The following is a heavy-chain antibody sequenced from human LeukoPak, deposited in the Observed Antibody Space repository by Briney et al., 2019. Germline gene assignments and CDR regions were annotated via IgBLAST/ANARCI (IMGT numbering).Heavy chain of an antibody. D-gene: IGHD4-17*01. Sequence: GGSLRLSCAASGFIASGHYMSWVRQAPGKGLEWVSVIYSGGATIYADSVKGRFTISRDNSKNTLYLQMNSLRSEDTAVYYCAREGGGYGDYVFDYWGQGTPVTVSS. V-gene: IGHV3-53*01. CDR2: IYSGGAT. CDR1: GFIASGHY. CDR3: AREGGGYGDYVFDY. J-gene: IGHJ4*02.